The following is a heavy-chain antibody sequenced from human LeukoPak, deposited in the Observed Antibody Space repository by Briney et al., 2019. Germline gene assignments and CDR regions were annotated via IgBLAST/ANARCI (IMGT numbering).Heavy chain of an antibody. V-gene: IGHV1-46*01. J-gene: IGHJ4*02. CDR2: INPSGGST. CDR1: GYNFTSYY. CDR3: ARAGYDSSGYSSY. D-gene: IGHD3-22*01. Sequence: ASVKVSCKASGYNFTSYYMHWVRQAPGQGLERMGIINPSGGSTSDAQTFQGRVTMTRDTSTCTVYMELSSLRSEDTAVYYCARAGYDSSGYSSYWGQATLVTVSS.